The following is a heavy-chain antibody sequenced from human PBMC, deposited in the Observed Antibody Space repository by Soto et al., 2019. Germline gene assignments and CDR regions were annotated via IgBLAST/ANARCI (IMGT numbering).Heavy chain of an antibody. D-gene: IGHD1-20*01. V-gene: IGHV3-48*02. CDR3: ASDRSLGSNWYYYLES. Sequence: EVQLVESGGGLVQPGGSLRLSCTASGFTFSSRAMNWVRQFPGRGLEWVSYISSSSSNIDYADSVKGRFTVSRDNAKNSLYLQMNPLRDEDTAVYYGASDRSLGSNWYYYLESWGQGTLVTVSS. J-gene: IGHJ4*02. CDR1: GFTFSSRA. CDR2: ISSSSSNI.